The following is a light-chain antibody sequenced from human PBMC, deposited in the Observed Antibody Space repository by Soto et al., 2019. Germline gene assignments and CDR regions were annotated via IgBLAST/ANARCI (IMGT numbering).Light chain of an antibody. J-gene: IGKJ1*01. CDR1: QTISIY. CDR2: AAS. V-gene: IGKV1-39*01. CDR3: QQSNSIPPWT. Sequence: DIQMTQSPSSLSASVGDRVTINCRASQTISIYLNWYQHRPGKGPKLLIYAASTLQSGVSSRFSGSGSGTDFTLTISSLQPEDVATDYCQQSNSIPPWTFGQGTKVEIK.